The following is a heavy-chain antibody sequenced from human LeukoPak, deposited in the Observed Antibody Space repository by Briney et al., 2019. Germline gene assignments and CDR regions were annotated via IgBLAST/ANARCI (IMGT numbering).Heavy chain of an antibody. Sequence: GASVNVSCKASGYTFTSYDINWVRQATGQGLEWMGWMNPNSGNTGYAQKFQGRVTMTRNTSISTAYMELSSLRSEDTAVYYCARDRIAAAGQHYYYYGMDVWGQGTTVTVSS. CDR1: GYTFTSYD. CDR3: ARDRIAAAGQHYYYYGMDV. CDR2: MNPNSGNT. V-gene: IGHV1-8*01. D-gene: IGHD6-13*01. J-gene: IGHJ6*02.